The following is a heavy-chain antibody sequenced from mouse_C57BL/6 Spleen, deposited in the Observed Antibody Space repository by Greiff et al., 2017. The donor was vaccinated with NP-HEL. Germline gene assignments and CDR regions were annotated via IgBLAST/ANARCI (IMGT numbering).Heavy chain of an antibody. V-gene: IGHV1-26*01. CDR3: ARENYYGSSRGDF. Sequence: EVQLQQSGPELVKPGASVKISCKASGYTFTDYYMNWVKQSHGKSLEWIGDINPNNGGTSYNQKFKGKATLTVDKSSSTAYMELRSLTSEDSAVYYCARENYYGSSRGDFWGQGTTLTVSS. J-gene: IGHJ2*01. D-gene: IGHD1-1*01. CDR1: GYTFTDYY. CDR2: INPNNGGT.